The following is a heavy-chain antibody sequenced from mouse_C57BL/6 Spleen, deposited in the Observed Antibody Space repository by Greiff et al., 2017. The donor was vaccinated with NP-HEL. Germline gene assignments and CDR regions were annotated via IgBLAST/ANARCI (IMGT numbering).Heavy chain of an antibody. CDR1: GFTFSSYA. V-gene: IGHV5-4*01. CDR3: ARDTLITTSFDY. J-gene: IGHJ2*01. CDR2: ISDGGSYT. Sequence: EVHLVESGGGLVKPGGSLKLSCAASGFTFSSYAMSWVRQTPEKRLEWVATISDGGSYTYYPDNVKGRFTISRDNAKNNLYLQMSHLKSEDTAMYYCARDTLITTSFDYWGQGTTLTVSS. D-gene: IGHD1-1*01.